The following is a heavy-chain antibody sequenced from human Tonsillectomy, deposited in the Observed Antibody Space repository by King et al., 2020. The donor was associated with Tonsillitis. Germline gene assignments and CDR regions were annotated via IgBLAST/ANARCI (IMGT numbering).Heavy chain of an antibody. CDR2: ISSSSSYI. CDR3: ARDPSDYGGNYYYYYMDV. J-gene: IGHJ6*03. CDR1: GFTFSSYS. V-gene: IGHV3-21*01. Sequence: VQLVESGGGLVKPGGSLRLSCAASGFTFSSYSMNWVRQAPGKGLEWVSSISSSSSYIYYADSVKGRFTISRDNAKNSLYLQMNSLRAEDTAVYYCARDPSDYGGNYYYYYMDVWGKGTTVTVSS. D-gene: IGHD4-23*01.